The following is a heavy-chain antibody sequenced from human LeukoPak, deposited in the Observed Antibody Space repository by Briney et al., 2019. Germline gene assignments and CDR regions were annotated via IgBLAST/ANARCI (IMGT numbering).Heavy chain of an antibody. J-gene: IGHJ1*01. CDR2: MNPNSGNT. CDR3: ARGIDSSGYLEYFQH. D-gene: IGHD3-22*01. V-gene: IGHV1-8*01. Sequence: GASVKVSCKASGYTFTSYDINWVRQATGQGLEWMGWMNPNSGNTGYAQKFQGRVTMTRNTSISTAYMELSSLRSEDTAVYYCARGIDSSGYLEYFQHWGQGTLVTVSS. CDR1: GYTFTSYD.